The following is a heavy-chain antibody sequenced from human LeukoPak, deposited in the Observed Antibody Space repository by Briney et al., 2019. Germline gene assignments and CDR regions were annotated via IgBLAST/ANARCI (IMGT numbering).Heavy chain of an antibody. CDR1: GFTVSDYY. CDR2: ISSSSSYT. V-gene: IGHV3-11*05. D-gene: IGHD4-17*01. J-gene: IGHJ4*02. CDR3: ARGYGDNPLDY. Sequence: GPSLRLSCAASGFTVSDYYISWIRQAPGKWLEWVSYISSSSSYTNYADSVKGRFTISRDNAKNSLYLQMNSLRAEDTAVYYCARGYGDNPLDYWGQGTLVTVSS.